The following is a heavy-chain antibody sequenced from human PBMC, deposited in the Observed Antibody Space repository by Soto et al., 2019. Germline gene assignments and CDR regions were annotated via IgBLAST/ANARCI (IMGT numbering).Heavy chain of an antibody. CDR1: GGSISSYY. CDR2: IYYSGST. Sequence: SETLSLTCTVSGGSISSYYWSWIRQPPGKGLEWIGYIYYSGSTNYNPSLKSRVTISVDTSKNQFSLKLSSVTAADTAVYCCARAPLIYNWFDPWGQGTLVTVSS. CDR3: ARAPLIYNWFDP. J-gene: IGHJ5*02. D-gene: IGHD3-16*01. V-gene: IGHV4-59*01.